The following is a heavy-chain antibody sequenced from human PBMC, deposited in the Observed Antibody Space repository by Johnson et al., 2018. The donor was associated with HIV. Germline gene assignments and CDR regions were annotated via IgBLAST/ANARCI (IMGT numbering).Heavy chain of an antibody. CDR1: GFIFSSYA. V-gene: IGHV3-64*01. Sequence: EVQLVESGGGLGQPGGSLRLSCVGSGFIFSSYAMHWVRQAPGKGLEYVAGISSDGGSTLYTKSVNGRFTISRDNSQKTLYLQMGSLRAEDMALYYCASTDTGYLRYDGFDIWGQGTMVFVSS. J-gene: IGHJ3*02. CDR2: ISSDGGST. CDR3: ASTDTGYLRYDGFDI. D-gene: IGHD3-9*01.